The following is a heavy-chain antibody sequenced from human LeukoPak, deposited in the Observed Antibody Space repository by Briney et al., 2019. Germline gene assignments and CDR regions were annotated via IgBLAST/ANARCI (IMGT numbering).Heavy chain of an antibody. CDR3: ARGKVVDQYYYYGMDV. CDR2: ISAYNGNT. Sequence: ASLRVSSKASGYAFTIYGISWVRQTPGQGLGWMGWISAYNGNTNYAQKLQGRVTITTDTSTSTAYMEPRSLRADDTAVYYCARGKVVDQYYYYGMDVWGQGTTVTVSS. J-gene: IGHJ6*02. V-gene: IGHV1-18*01. D-gene: IGHD2-21*01. CDR1: GYAFTIYG.